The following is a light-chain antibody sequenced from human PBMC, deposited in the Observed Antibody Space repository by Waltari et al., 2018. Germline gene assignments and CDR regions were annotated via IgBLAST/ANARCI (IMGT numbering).Light chain of an antibody. CDR2: EGN. CDR3: CSYGGASIRI. J-gene: IGLJ2*01. V-gene: IGLV2-23*01. CDR1: TSDVGAYNL. Sequence: QSALTQPASVSGSPGQSITISCTGTTSDVGAYNLVSWYQQHPGDAPKLIIYEGNKRPSGVSNRFSGSKSGNTASLTISGLQPEDEADYYCCSYGGASIRIFGGGTKVTIL.